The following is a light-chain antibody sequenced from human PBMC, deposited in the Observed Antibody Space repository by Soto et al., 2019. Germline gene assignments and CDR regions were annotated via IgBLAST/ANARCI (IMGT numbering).Light chain of an antibody. V-gene: IGKV3-20*01. J-gene: IGKJ1*01. CDR1: QTGSNSY. CDR2: GVY. CDR3: QHYGYSQWT. Sequence: IVLTQSPGTLSLSPGERATLSCRASQTGSNSYLAWYQHKSGQAPRLLIYGVYTRASGIPDRFSGSGSGTEFPLTITRLEPEDSAVYFCQHYGYSQWTFGQGTKVDSK.